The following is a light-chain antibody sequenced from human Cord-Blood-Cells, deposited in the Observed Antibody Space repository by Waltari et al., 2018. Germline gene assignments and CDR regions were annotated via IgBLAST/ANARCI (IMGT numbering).Light chain of an antibody. CDR1: SSDVGGYNY. CDR2: DVS. J-gene: IGLJ2*01. V-gene: IGLV2-14*01. CDR3: SSYTSSSTL. Sequence: QSALTQPASVSGSPGQSITISCTGTSSDVGGYNYVSWYQQHPGKAPKLMIYDVSNRPSVVSNRFSGSKSGNTASLTISGLQAEDEADYYCSSYTSSSTLFGGGIKLTVL.